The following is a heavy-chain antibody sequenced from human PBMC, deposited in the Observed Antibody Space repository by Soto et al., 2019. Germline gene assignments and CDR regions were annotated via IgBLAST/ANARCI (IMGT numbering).Heavy chain of an antibody. D-gene: IGHD3-10*01. CDR3: ATAGAHWFDP. Sequence: EVQVLESGGGLVQPGGSLRLSCAASGFTFSSYAMACVRQAPGRGLDWVSTISADGGGTYYADSVKGRFTISRDNSKDTLYLQMNSLRDEDTALYYCATAGAHWFDPWGQGTLVTVSS. V-gene: IGHV3-23*01. CDR2: ISADGGGT. CDR1: GFTFSSYA. J-gene: IGHJ5*02.